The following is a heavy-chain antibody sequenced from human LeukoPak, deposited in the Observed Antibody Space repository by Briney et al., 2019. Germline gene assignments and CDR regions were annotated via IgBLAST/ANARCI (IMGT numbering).Heavy chain of an antibody. Sequence: SETLSLTCAVSDYSISSGYYWGWIRQPPGKGLEWIGSIYHSGSTYYTPHLKSRVTISVDPSTNQSSLELSSVTAADTALYYCARVSYDYVWGSFASWGQGTLVTVSS. CDR3: ARVSYDYVWGSFAS. CDR2: IYHSGST. CDR1: DYSISSGYY. V-gene: IGHV4-38-2*01. D-gene: IGHD3-16*01. J-gene: IGHJ5*02.